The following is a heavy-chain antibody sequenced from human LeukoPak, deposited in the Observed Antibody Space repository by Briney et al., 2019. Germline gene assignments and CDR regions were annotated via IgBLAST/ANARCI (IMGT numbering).Heavy chain of an antibody. Sequence: SETLSLTCTVSGGSISSYYWSWIRQPPGKGLEWIGYIYYSGSTNYNPSLKSRVNISVDTSKNQFSLKLSSVTAADTAVYYCARGGAYCGGDCSDVWGKGTTVTVSS. V-gene: IGHV4-59*01. J-gene: IGHJ6*04. CDR3: ARGGAYCGGDCSDV. CDR1: GGSISSYY. CDR2: IYYSGST. D-gene: IGHD2-21*02.